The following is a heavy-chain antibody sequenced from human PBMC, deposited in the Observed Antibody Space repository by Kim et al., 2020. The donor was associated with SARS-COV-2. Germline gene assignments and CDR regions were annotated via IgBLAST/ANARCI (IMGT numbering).Heavy chain of an antibody. CDR2: IYYSGST. Sequence: SETLSLTCTVSGGSISSGGYYWSWIRQHPGKGLEWIGYIYYSGSTYYNPSLKSRVTISVDTSKNQFSLKLSSVTAADTAVYYCARGGRDGYNLNYFDYWGQGTLVTVSS. CDR3: ARGGRDGYNLNYFDY. J-gene: IGHJ4*02. D-gene: IGHD5-12*01. CDR1: GGSISSGGYY. V-gene: IGHV4-31*03.